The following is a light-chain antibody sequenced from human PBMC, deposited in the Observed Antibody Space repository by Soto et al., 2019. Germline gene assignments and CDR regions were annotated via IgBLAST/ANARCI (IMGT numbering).Light chain of an antibody. CDR2: QAS. Sequence: DIQMTQSPSTLFASVGDRVTITCRASQSISSWVAWYQQKPGKAPNLLIYQASSLESGVPSRFGGSGSGTEFTLTISSLQPDDFATYYCQQYNSYSRAFGQGTKVEI. J-gene: IGKJ1*01. CDR3: QQYNSYSRA. V-gene: IGKV1-5*03. CDR1: QSISSW.